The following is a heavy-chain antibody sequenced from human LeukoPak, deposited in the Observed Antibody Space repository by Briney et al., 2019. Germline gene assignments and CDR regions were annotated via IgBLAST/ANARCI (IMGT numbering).Heavy chain of an antibody. CDR2: IYHSGST. V-gene: IGHV4-38-2*02. J-gene: IGHJ4*02. D-gene: IGHD3-10*01. CDR1: GGSISSGYY. Sequence: SETLSLTCTVSGGSISSGYYWGWIRQPPGKGLEWIGSIYHSGSTYYNPSLKSRVTISVDTSKNQFSLKLSSVTAADTAVYYCARQHYYGSGSYYLDYWGQGTLVTVSS. CDR3: ARQHYYGSGSYYLDY.